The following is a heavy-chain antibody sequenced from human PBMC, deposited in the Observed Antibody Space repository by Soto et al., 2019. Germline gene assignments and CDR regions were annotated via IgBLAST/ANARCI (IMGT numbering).Heavy chain of an antibody. V-gene: IGHV3-30-3*01. CDR1: GFTFSSYT. Sequence: QVQLVESGGGVVQPGRSLRLSCAASGFTFSSYTLYWVRQAPGKGLEWVAAVSYDGSNKYYADSVKGRFTISGDNSKNTPNLQMNSLRAEDTAVYYCARSGYSYGNWYFDLWGRGTLFTVSS. CDR2: VSYDGSNK. J-gene: IGHJ2*01. CDR3: ARSGYSYGNWYFDL. D-gene: IGHD5-18*01.